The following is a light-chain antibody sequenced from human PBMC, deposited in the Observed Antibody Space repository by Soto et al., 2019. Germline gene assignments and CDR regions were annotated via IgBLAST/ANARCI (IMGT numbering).Light chain of an antibody. CDR3: SSYTSSSPVV. CDR1: SSDVGGYNY. Sequence: QSVLTQPASVSGSPGQSITISCTGTSSDVGGYNYVSWYQQHPGKAPQLMIYDVSNRPSGVSNRFSGSKSGNTASLTISVLQAEYEADYYCSSYTSSSPVVFGGGTKLPVL. CDR2: DVS. V-gene: IGLV2-14*01. J-gene: IGLJ2*01.